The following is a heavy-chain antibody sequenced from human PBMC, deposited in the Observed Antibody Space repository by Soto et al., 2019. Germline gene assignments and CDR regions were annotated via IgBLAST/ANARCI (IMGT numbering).Heavy chain of an antibody. V-gene: IGHV3-30*18. D-gene: IGHD3-9*01. CDR1: GFTFSSYG. CDR2: ISYDGSNK. J-gene: IGHJ3*02. CDR3: AKDGPLLKTDDAFDI. Sequence: QVQLVESGGGVVQPGRSLRLSCAASGFTFSSYGMHWVRRAPGKGLEWVAVISYDGSNKYYADSVKGRFTISRDNSKNTLYLQMNSLRAEDTAVYYCAKDGPLLKTDDAFDIWGQGTMVTVSS.